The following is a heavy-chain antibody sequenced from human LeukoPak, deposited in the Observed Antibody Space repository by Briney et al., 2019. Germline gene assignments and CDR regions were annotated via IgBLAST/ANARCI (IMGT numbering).Heavy chain of an antibody. CDR3: ARETRSGYYSY. J-gene: IGHJ4*02. V-gene: IGHV3-9*01. CDR2: ISWNSGSI. D-gene: IGHD3-22*01. CDR1: GFTFDDYA. Sequence: GGSLRLSCVASGFTFDDYAMHWVRQAPGKGLEWVSGISWNSGSIGYADSVKGRFTISRDNAKNSLYLQMNSLRAEDTAVYYCARETRSGYYSYWGQGTLVTVSS.